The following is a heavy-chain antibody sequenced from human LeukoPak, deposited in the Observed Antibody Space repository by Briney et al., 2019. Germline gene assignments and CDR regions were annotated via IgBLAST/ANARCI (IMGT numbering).Heavy chain of an antibody. D-gene: IGHD6-19*01. CDR2: IIGSGSTT. Sequence: GGSLRLSCAASGFTLSNYAMSWVRQAPGKGLEWVSTIIGSGSTTYYADSVKGRFSISRDNSNNTLYLQMNSPRAEDTAVYYCAKISSGWDMNWGQGTLVTVSS. V-gene: IGHV3-23*01. CDR1: GFTLSNYA. J-gene: IGHJ4*02. CDR3: AKISSGWDMN.